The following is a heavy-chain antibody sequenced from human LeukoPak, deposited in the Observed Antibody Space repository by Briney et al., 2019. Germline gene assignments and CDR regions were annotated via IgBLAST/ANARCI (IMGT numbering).Heavy chain of an antibody. CDR2: INHSGST. CDR3: ASRRSGYYLRPFDY. CDR1: GGSFSGYY. Sequence: SETLSLTCAVYGGSFSGYYWSWIRQPPGKGLEWIGEINHSGSTNYNPSLKSRVTISADTSKNQFSLKLSSVTAADTAVYYCASRRSGYYLRPFDYWGQGTLVTVSS. V-gene: IGHV4-34*01. D-gene: IGHD3-22*01. J-gene: IGHJ4*02.